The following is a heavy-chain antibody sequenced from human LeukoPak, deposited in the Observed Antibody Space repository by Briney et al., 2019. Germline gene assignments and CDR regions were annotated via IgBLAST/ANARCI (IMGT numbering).Heavy chain of an antibody. V-gene: IGHV5-10-1*01. Sequence: GESLKISCKGSGYSFTSYWISWVRQMPGKGLEWMGRIDPSDSYTRYSPSFQGHVTISVDKSMSTAYLQWSSLKASDTAMYYCARHQGFGESAFIYWGQGTLVTVPS. J-gene: IGHJ4*02. CDR3: ARHQGFGESAFIY. CDR2: IDPSDSYT. D-gene: IGHD3-10*01. CDR1: GYSFTSYW.